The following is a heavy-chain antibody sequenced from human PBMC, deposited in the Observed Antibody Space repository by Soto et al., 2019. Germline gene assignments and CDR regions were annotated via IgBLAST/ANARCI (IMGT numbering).Heavy chain of an antibody. CDR3: ASDCSGGSCYSDWFDP. V-gene: IGHV4-39*01. D-gene: IGHD2-15*01. CDR2: IYYSGST. J-gene: IGHJ5*02. Sequence: PLETLSLTCTVSGGSSSSSSYYWGWIRQPPGKGLEWIGSIYYSGSTYYNPSLKSRVTISVDTSKNQFSLKLSSVTAADTAVYYCASDCSGGSCYSDWFDPWGQGTLVTVSS. CDR1: GGSSSSSSYY.